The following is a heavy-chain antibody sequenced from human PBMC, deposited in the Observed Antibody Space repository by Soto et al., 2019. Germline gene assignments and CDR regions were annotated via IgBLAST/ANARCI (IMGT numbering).Heavy chain of an antibody. CDR3: AGGEWLGRGVYYYYYGIEV. V-gene: IGHV3-21*01. Sequence: EVQLVESGGGLVKPGGSLRLSCAASGFTFSSYSMNWVRQAPGKGLEWVSSISSSSSYIYYADSVKGRFTISRDNAKNSLYRHMNSLRAEDTAVYYCAGGEWLGRGVYYYYYGIEVWGRGTTVTVSS. D-gene: IGHD3-16*01. J-gene: IGHJ6*02. CDR1: GFTFSSYS. CDR2: ISSSSSYI.